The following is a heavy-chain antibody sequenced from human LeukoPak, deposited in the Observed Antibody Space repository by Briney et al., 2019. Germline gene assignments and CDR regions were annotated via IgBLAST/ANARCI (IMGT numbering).Heavy chain of an antibody. CDR2: IYHSGST. J-gene: IGHJ5*02. CDR1: GGSISSGGYS. D-gene: IGHD2-15*01. CDR3: ARYCSGGSCYPA. V-gene: IGHV4-30-2*01. Sequence: SETLSLTCAVSGGSISSGGYSWSWIRQPPGKGLEWIGYIYHSGSTYYNPSLKSRVTISVDRSKNQFSLKLSSVTAADTAVYYCARYCSGGSCYPAWGQGTLVTVSS.